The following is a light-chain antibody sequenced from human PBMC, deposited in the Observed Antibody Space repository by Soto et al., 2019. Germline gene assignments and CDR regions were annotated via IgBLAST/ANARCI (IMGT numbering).Light chain of an antibody. Sequence: EIVLTQSPATLSLSPGERATLSCRASQSISNFLAWYQQKPGQAPRLLIYDASKRATDIPDRFIGSGSGTDFTLTIISLQPEDFAVYYCHQRNNWPPFTFGGGTKVEI. CDR3: HQRNNWPPFT. V-gene: IGKV3-11*01. CDR2: DAS. J-gene: IGKJ4*01. CDR1: QSISNF.